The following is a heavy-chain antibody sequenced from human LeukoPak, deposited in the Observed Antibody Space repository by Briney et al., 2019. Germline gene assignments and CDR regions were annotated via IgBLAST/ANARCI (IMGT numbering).Heavy chain of an antibody. D-gene: IGHD3-22*01. CDR1: GFTFSTWP. Sequence: GGSLRLSCAASGFTFSTWPMHWVRQAPGKGLEWVAVISYGGSAQNYADSVKGRLSISRDNSKKMLFLQMNSLRAEDTAVYFCAKEGDSSGHCGVFDIWGQGTMVTVSS. V-gene: IGHV3-30*04. CDR2: ISYGGSAQ. CDR3: AKEGDSSGHCGVFDI. J-gene: IGHJ3*02.